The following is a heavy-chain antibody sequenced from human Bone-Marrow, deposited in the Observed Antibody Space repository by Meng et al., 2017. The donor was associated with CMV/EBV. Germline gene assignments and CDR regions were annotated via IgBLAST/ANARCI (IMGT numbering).Heavy chain of an antibody. J-gene: IGHJ6*01. Sequence: ASVKVSCKASGYTFTGYYMHWVRQAPGQGLEWMGWINPNSGGTNYAQKFQGRVTMTRDTSISTAYMELSRLRSDDTAVYYCATISKGYYYYGMDVWGPGTTVTVYS. V-gene: IGHV1-2*02. CDR3: ATISKGYYYYGMDV. CDR1: GYTFTGYY. D-gene: IGHD3-9*01. CDR2: INPNSGGT.